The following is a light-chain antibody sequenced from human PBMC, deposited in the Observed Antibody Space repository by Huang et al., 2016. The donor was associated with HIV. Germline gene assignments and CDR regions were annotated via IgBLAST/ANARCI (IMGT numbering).Light chain of an antibody. CDR1: QGVSSY. CDR3: QQRSNWPT. V-gene: IGKV3-11*01. CDR2: DAS. Sequence: EIVLTQSPATLSLSPGERATLSCRASQGVSSYLAWYQQKPGQAPRLRIYDASIRATGIPARFSGSGSVTDFTLTISSLEPEDFAVYYCQQRSNWPTFGQGTKVEIK. J-gene: IGKJ1*01.